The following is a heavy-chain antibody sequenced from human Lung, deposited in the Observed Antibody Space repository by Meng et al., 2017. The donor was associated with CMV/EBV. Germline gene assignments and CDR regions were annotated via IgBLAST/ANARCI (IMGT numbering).Heavy chain of an antibody. Sequence: GGSXRLXCAASGFTFSSYSMNWVRQAPGKGLEWVSSISSSSSYISYADSVKGRFIISRDNAKNSLYLQMNSLRAEDTAVYHCAPTYYYDSSGYYPFDYWGQGXLVTVSS. J-gene: IGHJ4*02. CDR2: ISSSSSYI. D-gene: IGHD3-22*01. CDR3: APTYYYDSSGYYPFDY. CDR1: GFTFSSYS. V-gene: IGHV3-21*01.